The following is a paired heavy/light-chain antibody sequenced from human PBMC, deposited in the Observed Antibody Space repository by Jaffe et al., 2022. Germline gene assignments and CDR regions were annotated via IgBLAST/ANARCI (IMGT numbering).Heavy chain of an antibody. V-gene: IGHV3-23*01. J-gene: IGHJ4*02. CDR3: AKTGISYDFWSGYYYYFDY. Sequence: EVQLLESGGGLVQPGGSLRLSCAASGFTFSSYAMSWVRQAPGKGLEWVSAISGSGGSTYYADSVKGRFTISRDNSKNTLYLQMNSLRAEDTAVYYCAKTGISYDFWSGYYYYFDYWGQGTLVTVSS. CDR1: GFTFSSYA. CDR2: ISGSGGST. D-gene: IGHD3-3*01.
Light chain of an antibody. CDR1: QGISSA. Sequence: AIQLTQSPSSLSASVGDRVTITCRASQGISSALAWYQQKPGKAPKLLIYDASSLESGVPSRFSGSGSGTDFTLTISSLQPEDFATYYCQQFNSYLTFGGGTKVEIK. V-gene: IGKV1-13*02. J-gene: IGKJ4*01. CDR3: QQFNSYLT. CDR2: DAS.